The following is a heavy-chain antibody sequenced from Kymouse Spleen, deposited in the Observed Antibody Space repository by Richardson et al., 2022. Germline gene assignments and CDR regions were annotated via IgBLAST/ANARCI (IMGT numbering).Heavy chain of an antibody. CDR3: AKDFPYSSGWPYYYYYGMDV. D-gene: IGHD6-19*01. J-gene: IGHJ6*02. Sequence: EVQLVESGGGLVQPGRSLRLSCAASGFTFDDYAMHWVRQAPGKGLEWVSGISWNSGSIGYADSVKGRFTISRDNAKNSLYLQMNSLRAEDTALYYCAKDFPYSSGWPYYYYYGMDVWGQGTTVTVSS. V-gene: IGHV3-9*01. CDR2: ISWNSGSI. CDR1: GFTFDDYA.